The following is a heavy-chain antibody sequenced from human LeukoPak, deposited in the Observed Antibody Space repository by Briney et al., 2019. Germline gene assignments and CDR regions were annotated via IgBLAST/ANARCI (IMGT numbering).Heavy chain of an antibody. CDR2: FHDSEST. CDR1: GGSISNSY. J-gene: IGHJ4*02. CDR3: ARGDASGRPGIGFDF. Sequence: PSETLSLTCTVSGGSISNSYWSWIRQPPGKGLEWIGFFHDSESTNYNPSLKSRVSISLDTSKNQVSLWLSSVTAADTAVYYCARGDASGRPGIGFDFWGKGTLVTVSS. D-gene: IGHD1-26*01. V-gene: IGHV4-59*01.